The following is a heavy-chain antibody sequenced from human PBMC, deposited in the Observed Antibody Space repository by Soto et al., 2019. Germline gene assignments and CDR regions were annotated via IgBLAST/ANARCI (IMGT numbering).Heavy chain of an antibody. Sequence: RVSCATSGFTFSSYAMQWVRQAPGKGLAGLAVISYDGSNKYYADSVKGRFTISRDNSKNTLYLQMNSLRAEDTAVYYCARGGESYSGYARGGGGYRPYTHXWGQVTSVPVSX. CDR2: ISYDGSNK. V-gene: IGHV3-30*14. D-gene: IGHD5-12*01. CDR1: GFTFSSYA. CDR3: ARGGESYSGYARGGGGYRPYTHX. J-gene: IGHJ4*02.